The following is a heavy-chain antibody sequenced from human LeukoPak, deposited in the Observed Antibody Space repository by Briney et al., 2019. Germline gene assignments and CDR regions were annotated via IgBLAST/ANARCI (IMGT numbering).Heavy chain of an antibody. V-gene: IGHV4-59*10. CDR1: GGSFSGYY. CDR3: ARERELWFGELLIVWFDP. Sequence: SETLSLTCAVYGGSFSGYYWSWIRQPAGKGLEWIGRIYTSGSTNYNPSLKSRVTMSVDTSKNQFSLKLSSVAAADTAVYYCARERELWFGELLIVWFDPWGQGTLVTVSS. D-gene: IGHD3-10*01. CDR2: IYTSGST. J-gene: IGHJ5*02.